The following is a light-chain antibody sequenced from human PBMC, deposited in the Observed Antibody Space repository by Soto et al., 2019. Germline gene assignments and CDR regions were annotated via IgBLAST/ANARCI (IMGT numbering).Light chain of an antibody. CDR1: QGISSY. J-gene: IGKJ1*01. Sequence: AIRMTQSPSSLSASTGDRVTITCRASQGISSYLAWYQQKPGKAPKLLIYAASTLQSGVPSRFSGSGSGTDFTLTIGCLQSEDFATYYCQQYYSFRRTFGQGTKVESK. CDR2: AAS. V-gene: IGKV1-8*01. CDR3: QQYYSFRRT.